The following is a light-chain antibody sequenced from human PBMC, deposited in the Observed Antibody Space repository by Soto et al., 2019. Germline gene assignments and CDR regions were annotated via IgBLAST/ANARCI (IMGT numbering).Light chain of an antibody. V-gene: IGKV1-39*01. CDR2: AAS. CDR1: QGISTY. CDR3: QQYNNWPWT. Sequence: QMTQCPSSLSASVGDRVTITCRASQGISTYLNWYQQKPGKAPKLLIYAASSLQSGVPSRFSGSGSETDFTLTISSLQPEDFAVYYCQQYNNWPWTFGQGTKVDIK. J-gene: IGKJ1*01.